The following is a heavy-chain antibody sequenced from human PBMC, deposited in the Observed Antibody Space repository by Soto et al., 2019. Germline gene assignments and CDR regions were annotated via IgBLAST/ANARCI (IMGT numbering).Heavy chain of an antibody. V-gene: IGHV4-34*01. D-gene: IGHD2-2*01. CDR2: INHSGST. J-gene: IGHJ4*02. Sequence: SETLSLTCAVYGGSFSGYYWSWIRQPPGKGLEWIGEINHSGSTNYNPSLKSRVTISVDTSKNQFSLKLSSVTAADTAVYYCARAFREGRKKTSCYDYWGQGTLVTVSS. CDR3: ARAFREGRKKTSCYDY. CDR1: GGSFSGYY.